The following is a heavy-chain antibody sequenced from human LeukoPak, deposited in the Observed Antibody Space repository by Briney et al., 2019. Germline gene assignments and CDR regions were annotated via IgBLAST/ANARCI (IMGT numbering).Heavy chain of an antibody. CDR3: SRRDSGYYYFDY. J-gene: IGHJ4*02. D-gene: IGHD5-12*01. CDR2: IYPGDSET. Sequence: GESLKISCKGSGYSFTNYWIACVRPMPGKGLEWMGIIYPGDSETRYSPSFQGQVTISADKSISNAYLQWRSRKASDTAMYYCSRRDSGYYYFDYWGQGTLVTVSS. CDR1: GYSFTNYW. V-gene: IGHV5-51*01.